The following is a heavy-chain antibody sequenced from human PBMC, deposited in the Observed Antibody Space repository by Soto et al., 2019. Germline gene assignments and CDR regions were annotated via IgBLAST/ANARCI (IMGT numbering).Heavy chain of an antibody. Sequence: QVQLVQSGAEVKKPGASVKVSCKASGYTFTSYGISWVRQAPGQGLEWMGWISAYNGNTNYAQKLQGRVTMTTDTSTSTAYMELRSLRSDDTAVYDCARDRTLAGYSSGWRFDYWGQGALVTVSS. CDR1: GYTFTSYG. CDR3: ARDRTLAGYSSGWRFDY. CDR2: ISAYNGNT. D-gene: IGHD6-19*01. V-gene: IGHV1-18*04. J-gene: IGHJ4*02.